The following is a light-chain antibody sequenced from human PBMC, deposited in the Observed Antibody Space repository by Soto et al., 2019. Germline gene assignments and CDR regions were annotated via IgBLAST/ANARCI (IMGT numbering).Light chain of an antibody. Sequence: DIVMTQSPDSLAVSLGERDTINCKSSQSVLYSSNNKNYLAWYQQKPGQPPKLLIYWASTRESGVPDRFSGSGSGTDFNLTISSLQAEDVAVYYCQQYYSTPTFGQGTKLEIK. CDR2: WAS. CDR3: QQYYSTPT. J-gene: IGKJ2*01. V-gene: IGKV4-1*01. CDR1: QSVLYSSNNKNY.